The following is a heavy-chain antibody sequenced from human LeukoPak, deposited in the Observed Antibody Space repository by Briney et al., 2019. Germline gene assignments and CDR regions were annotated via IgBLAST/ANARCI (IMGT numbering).Heavy chain of an antibody. CDR3: ARTPTTVTTPFDY. CDR1: GFTVSSNY. Sequence: GGSLRLSCAASGFTVSSNYMSWVRQAPGKGLEWVSVIYSGGSTYYADSVKGRFTISRDNSKNTLYLQMNSLRAEDTAVYYYARTPTTVTTPFDYWGQGTLVTVSS. J-gene: IGHJ4*02. V-gene: IGHV3-66*01. CDR2: IYSGGST. D-gene: IGHD4-17*01.